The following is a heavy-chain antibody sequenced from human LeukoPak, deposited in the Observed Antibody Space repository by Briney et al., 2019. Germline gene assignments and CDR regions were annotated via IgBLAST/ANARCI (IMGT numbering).Heavy chain of an antibody. CDR3: AKDGGSGDYLDY. CDR2: ISYDGSNK. J-gene: IGHJ4*02. Sequence: GGSLRLSCAASGFTFSTYDMHWVRQAPGKGLEWVAVISYDGSNKYYADSVKGRFTISRDNSKITLYLQMNSLRAEDTAVYYCAKDGGSGDYLDYWGQGTLVTVPS. D-gene: IGHD3-16*01. CDR1: GFTFSTYD. V-gene: IGHV3-30*18.